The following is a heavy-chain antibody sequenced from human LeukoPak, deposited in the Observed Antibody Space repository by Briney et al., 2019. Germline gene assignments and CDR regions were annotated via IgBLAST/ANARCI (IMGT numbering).Heavy chain of an antibody. CDR1: GGSISSSSYF. D-gene: IGHD3-22*01. Sequence: SETLSLTCTVSGGSISSSSYFWGWIRQPPGKGLEWIGSIYYSGSTYYNPSLKSRATISVDTSKNQFSLKLSSVTAADTAVYYCARHRPKYYYDSSGPLDYWGQGTLVTVSS. J-gene: IGHJ4*02. V-gene: IGHV4-39*01. CDR2: IYYSGST. CDR3: ARHRPKYYYDSSGPLDY.